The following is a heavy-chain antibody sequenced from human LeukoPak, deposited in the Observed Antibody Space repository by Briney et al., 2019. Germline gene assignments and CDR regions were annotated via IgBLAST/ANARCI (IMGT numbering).Heavy chain of an antibody. CDR2: IIPIFGTA. CDR1: GGTFSSSS. D-gene: IGHD2-2*01. Sequence: ASVNVSCKASGGTFSSSSISWVRQAPGQGFEWMGGIIPIFGTANYAQKFQGRVTITADESTRTAYMKLSSLRSEDTAVYYCARPAAYHLPKEMFLYYWGQGTLVTVSS. J-gene: IGHJ4*02. V-gene: IGHV1-69*01. CDR3: ARPAAYHLPKEMFLYY.